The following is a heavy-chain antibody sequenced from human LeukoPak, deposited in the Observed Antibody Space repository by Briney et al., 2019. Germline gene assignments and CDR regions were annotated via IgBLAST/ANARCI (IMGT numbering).Heavy chain of an antibody. J-gene: IGHJ4*02. D-gene: IGHD4-11*01. V-gene: IGHV3-30-3*01. CDR2: ISYDGSNK. CDR1: GFTFSSYA. Sequence: GGSLRLSCAASGFTFSSYAMHWVRQAPGKGLEWVAVISYDGSNKYYADSVKGRFTISRDNSKNTLYLQMNSLRAEDTAVYYCAKDYSNYEDYWGQGTLVTVSS. CDR3: AKDYSNYEDY.